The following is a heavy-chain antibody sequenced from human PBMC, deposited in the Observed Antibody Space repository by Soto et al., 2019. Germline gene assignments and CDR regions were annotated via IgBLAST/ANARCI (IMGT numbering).Heavy chain of an antibody. CDR1: GGTFSRHD. D-gene: IGHD2-8*01. CDR2: MNPDSGNT. CDR3: ARRRGSNGWFDL. J-gene: IGHJ5*02. V-gene: IGHV1-8*01. Sequence: QVQLVQSGAEVRKPGSSVKVSCKASGGTFSRHDINWVRQAPGQGLEWVGWMNPDSGNTGYAQNFQGRVTMTGNTSISSVYMELSSLTSEDTAVYYCARRRGSNGWFDLWGQGTLVTVSS.